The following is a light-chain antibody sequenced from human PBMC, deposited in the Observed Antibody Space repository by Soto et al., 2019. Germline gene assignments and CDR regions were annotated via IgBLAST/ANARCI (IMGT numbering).Light chain of an antibody. CDR2: GAS. J-gene: IGKJ5*01. V-gene: IGKV3-20*01. Sequence: EIVMTQSPATLSVSPGERATLSFRASQSVSSSFFAWYQQKPGQAPRLLIYGASSRATGIPDRFSGSGSGTDFTLTISGLEPEDFAVYYCQQYGSSPITFGQGTRLEI. CDR1: QSVSSSF. CDR3: QQYGSSPIT.